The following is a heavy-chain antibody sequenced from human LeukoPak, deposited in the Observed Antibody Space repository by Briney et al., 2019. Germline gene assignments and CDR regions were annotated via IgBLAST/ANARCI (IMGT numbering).Heavy chain of an antibody. Sequence: PSETLSLTCAVSGGSISSGGYSWSWIRQPPGKGLEWIGYIYHSGSTYYNPSLKSRVTISVDTSKNQFSLKLSSVTAADTAVYYCARGRGELLSSYYFDYWGQGTLVTVSS. CDR1: GGSISSGGYS. CDR3: ARGRGELLSSYYFDY. J-gene: IGHJ4*02. D-gene: IGHD1-26*01. CDR2: IYHSGST. V-gene: IGHV4-30-2*01.